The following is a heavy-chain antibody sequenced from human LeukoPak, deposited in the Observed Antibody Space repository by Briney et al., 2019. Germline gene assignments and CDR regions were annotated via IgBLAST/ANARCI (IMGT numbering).Heavy chain of an antibody. CDR1: GGSISSGDYY. D-gene: IGHD6-13*01. Sequence: PSETLSLTCTVSGGSISSGDYYWSWLRQPPGTGLEWIGYIYYSGSTYYNPSLKSRVTISVDTSKNQFSLKLSSVTAADTAVYYCARDRLIAAAGTLAGMDVWGKGTTVTVSS. J-gene: IGHJ6*04. CDR2: IYYSGST. V-gene: IGHV4-30-4*01. CDR3: ARDRLIAAAGTLAGMDV.